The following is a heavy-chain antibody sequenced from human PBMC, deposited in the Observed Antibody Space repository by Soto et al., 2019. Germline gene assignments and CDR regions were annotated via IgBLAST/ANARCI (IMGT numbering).Heavy chain of an antibody. V-gene: IGHV1-24*01. CDR3: ATDASIVVVPAARMGAFDI. CDR1: GYTLTELS. D-gene: IGHD2-2*01. CDR2: FDPEDGET. Sequence: ASVKVSCKVSGYTLTELSMHWVRQAPGKGLEWMGGFDPEDGETIYAQKFQGRITMTEDTSPDTAYMELSSLRSEDTAVYYCATDASIVVVPAARMGAFDIWGQGTMVTVSS. J-gene: IGHJ3*02.